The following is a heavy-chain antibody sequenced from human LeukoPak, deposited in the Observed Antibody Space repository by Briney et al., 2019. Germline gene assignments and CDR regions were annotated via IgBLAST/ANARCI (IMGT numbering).Heavy chain of an antibody. V-gene: IGHV4-39*01. D-gene: IGHD5-24*01. CDR2: IYYSGST. Sequence: SETLSLTCTVSGGSISSSSYYWGWIRQPPGKGLEWIGSIYYSGSTYYNPSLKSRVTISVDTSKNQFSLKLSSVTAADTAVYYCATMLKEMATSAGALDIWGQGTMVTVSS. J-gene: IGHJ3*02. CDR3: ATMLKEMATSAGALDI. CDR1: GGSISSSSYY.